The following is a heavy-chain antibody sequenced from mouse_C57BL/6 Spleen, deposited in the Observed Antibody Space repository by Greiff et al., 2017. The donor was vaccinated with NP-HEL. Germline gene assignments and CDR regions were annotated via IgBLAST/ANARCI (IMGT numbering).Heavy chain of an antibody. CDR3: ARGRGMVTTHWYFDV. J-gene: IGHJ1*03. D-gene: IGHD2-2*01. CDR1: GFTFSDYY. V-gene: IGHV5-16*01. CDR2: INYDGSST. Sequence: EVKVVESEGGLVQPGSSMKLSCTASGFTFSDYYMAWVRQVPEKGLEWVANINYDGSSTYYLDSLKSRFIISRDNAKNILYLQMSSLKSEDTATYYCARGRGMVTTHWYFDVWGTGTTVTVSS.